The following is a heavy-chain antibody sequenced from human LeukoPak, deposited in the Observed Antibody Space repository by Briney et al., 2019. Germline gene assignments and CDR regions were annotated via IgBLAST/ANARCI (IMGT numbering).Heavy chain of an antibody. V-gene: IGHV1-69*13. CDR3: ARATYGSGSYYIYAFDI. CDR2: IIPIFGTA. D-gene: IGHD3-10*01. Sequence: GASVKVSCKASGGTFSSYAISWVRQAPGQGLEWMGGIIPIFGTANYAQKFQGRVTITADESTSTAYMEPSSLRSEDTAVYYCARATYGSGSYYIYAFDIWGQGTMVTVSS. CDR1: GGTFSSYA. J-gene: IGHJ3*02.